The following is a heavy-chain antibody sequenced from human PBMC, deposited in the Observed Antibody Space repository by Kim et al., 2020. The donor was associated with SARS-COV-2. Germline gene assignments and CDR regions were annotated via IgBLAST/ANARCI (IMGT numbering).Heavy chain of an antibody. J-gene: IGHJ6*02. CDR2: IWYDGSNK. D-gene: IGHD1-26*01. CDR1: GFTFSSYG. Sequence: GGSLRLSCAASGFTFSSYGMHWVRQAPGKGLEWVAVIWYDGSNKYYADSVKGRFTISRDNSKNTLYLQMNSLRAEDTAVYYCARRRSSGSYSLYYYYYGMDVWGQGTTVTVSS. V-gene: IGHV3-33*01. CDR3: ARRRSSGSYSLYYYYYGMDV.